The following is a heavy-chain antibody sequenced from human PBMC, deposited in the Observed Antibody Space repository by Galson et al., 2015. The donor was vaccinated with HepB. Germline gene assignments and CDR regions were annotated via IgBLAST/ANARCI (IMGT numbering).Heavy chain of an antibody. Sequence: SLRLSCAASGFTFSSYSMNWVRQAPGKGLEWVSSISSSSSYIYYADSVKGRFTISRDNAKNSLYLQMNSLRAEDTAVYYCARNNWSPQDAFDIWGQGTMVTVSS. D-gene: IGHD1-1*01. CDR1: GFTFSSYS. CDR3: ARNNWSPQDAFDI. CDR2: ISSSSSYI. J-gene: IGHJ3*02. V-gene: IGHV3-21*01.